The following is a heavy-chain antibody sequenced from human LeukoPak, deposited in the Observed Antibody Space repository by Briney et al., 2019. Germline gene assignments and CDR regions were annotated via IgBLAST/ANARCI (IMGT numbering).Heavy chain of an antibody. CDR3: ASGPAMVPLDY. CDR1: GFTFSSYS. CDR2: ISSSSSYI. Sequence: PGGSLRLSCAASGFTFSSYSMNWVRQAPGEGLEWVSSISSSSSYIYYADSVKGRFTISRDNAKNSLYLQMNSLRAEDTAVYYCASGPAMVPLDYWGQGTLVTVSS. V-gene: IGHV3-21*01. J-gene: IGHJ4*02. D-gene: IGHD5-18*01.